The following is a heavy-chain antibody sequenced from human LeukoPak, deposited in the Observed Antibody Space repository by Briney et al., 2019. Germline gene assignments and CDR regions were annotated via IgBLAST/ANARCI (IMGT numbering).Heavy chain of an antibody. D-gene: IGHD3-22*01. Sequence: KPSETLSLTCTVSGGSISSSSYYWGWIRQPPGKGLEWIGSIYYSGSTYYNPSLKSRVTISVDTSKNQFSLKLSSVTAADTAVYYCARRHLKRGEYYYDSSGYYYVTLKSYYFDYWGQGTLVTVSS. CDR1: GGSISSSSYY. CDR3: ARRHLKRGEYYYDSSGYYYVTLKSYYFDY. J-gene: IGHJ4*02. CDR2: IYYSGST. V-gene: IGHV4-39*01.